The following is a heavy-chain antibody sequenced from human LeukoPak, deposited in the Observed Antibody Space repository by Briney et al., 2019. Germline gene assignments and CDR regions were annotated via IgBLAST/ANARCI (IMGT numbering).Heavy chain of an antibody. Sequence: SETLSLTCTVSGGSISSSSYYWGWIRQPPGKGLEWIGSIYYSGSTYYNPSLKSRVTISVDTSKNQFSLKLSSVTAADTAVYYCARGLVKKRIFQGFDYWGQGTLVTVSS. CDR3: ARGLVKKRIFQGFDY. J-gene: IGHJ4*02. V-gene: IGHV4-39*07. D-gene: IGHD2-21*01. CDR2: IYYSGST. CDR1: GGSISSSSYY.